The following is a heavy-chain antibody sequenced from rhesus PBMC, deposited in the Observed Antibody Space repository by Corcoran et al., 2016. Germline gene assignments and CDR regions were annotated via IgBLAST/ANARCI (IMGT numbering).Heavy chain of an antibody. D-gene: IGHD1-26*01. CDR3: ARGKLAFDY. V-gene: IGHV4-65*01. CDR2: ISGSSGST. Sequence: QVQLQASGPGLVKPSETLSLPFAVSGCSFSSCYLLSWIRQPPRKGLEWIGYISGSSGSTYYNPSLKSRGTISTDTSKNQFSLKLSSVTAADTAVYYCARGKLAFDYWGQGVLVTVSS. CDR1: GCSFSSCYL. J-gene: IGHJ4*01.